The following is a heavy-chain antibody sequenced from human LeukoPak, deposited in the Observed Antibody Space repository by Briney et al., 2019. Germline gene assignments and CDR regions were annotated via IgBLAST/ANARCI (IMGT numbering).Heavy chain of an antibody. CDR2: IGSSGRTI. J-gene: IGHJ4*02. CDR3: AKDRWFGELLVGYFDS. CDR1: GFTFDKFV. Sequence: GGSLTLSCAASGFTFDKFVMTWLRQAPGKGLEWVSYIGSSGRTIYYADSVRGRFTISRDNSKNTLYLQMNSLRAEETAVYYCAKDRWFGELLVGYFDSWGQGALVTVSS. D-gene: IGHD3-10*01. V-gene: IGHV3-23*01.